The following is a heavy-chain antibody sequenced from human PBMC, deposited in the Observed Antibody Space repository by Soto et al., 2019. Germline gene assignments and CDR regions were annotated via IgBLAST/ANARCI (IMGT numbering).Heavy chain of an antibody. V-gene: IGHV3-30-3*01. Sequence: PGGSLRLSCAASGFTFSSYAMHWVRQAPGKGLEWVAVISYDGSNKYYADSVKGRFTISRDNSKNTLYLQMNSLRAEDTVVYYCARDLQWIQLWFVSTFKYYYGMDVWGQGTTVTVSS. CDR3: ARDLQWIQLWFVSTFKYYYGMDV. CDR2: ISYDGSNK. J-gene: IGHJ6*02. D-gene: IGHD5-18*01. CDR1: GFTFSSYA.